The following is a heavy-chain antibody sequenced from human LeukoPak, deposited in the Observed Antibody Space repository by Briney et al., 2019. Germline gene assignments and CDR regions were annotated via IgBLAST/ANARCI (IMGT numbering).Heavy chain of an antibody. CDR1: GFTFDDYA. CDR3: AKDSGLYGDYYRFDY. V-gene: IGHV3-9*01. CDR2: ISWNSGSI. J-gene: IGHJ4*02. Sequence: GGSLRLSCAASGFTFDDYAMHWVRQAPGKGLEWVSGISWNSGSIGYADSVKGRFTISRDNAKNSLYLQMNSLRAEDTALYYCAKDSGLYGDYYRFDYWGQGTLVTVSS. D-gene: IGHD4-17*01.